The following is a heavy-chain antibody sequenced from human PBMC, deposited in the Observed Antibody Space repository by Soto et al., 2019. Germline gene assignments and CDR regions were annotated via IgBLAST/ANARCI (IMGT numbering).Heavy chain of an antibody. D-gene: IGHD6-6*01. CDR3: AREGPRPYYYYGMDV. J-gene: IGHJ6*02. CDR1: GYTFSTSG. CDR2: ISTYNGDA. V-gene: IGHV1-18*01. Sequence: QAQLEQSGAEVKKPGASVKVSCKSSGYTFSTSGISWVRQAPGQGLEWMGWISTYNGDANYAQRFQGRVTMTTDTSTSTTSMELRSLRSDDTAVYYCAREGPRPYYYYGMDVWGQGTTVTVSS.